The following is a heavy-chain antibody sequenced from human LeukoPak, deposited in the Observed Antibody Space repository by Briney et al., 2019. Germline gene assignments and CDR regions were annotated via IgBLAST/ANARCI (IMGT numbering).Heavy chain of an antibody. CDR3: AKDTLRGNWFDP. CDR2: ISGSGGST. J-gene: IGHJ5*02. Sequence: PGGSLRLSCVASGFSFNTDWMTWVRQAPGKGLEWVSAISGSGGSTYYADSVKGRFTISRDNSKNTLYLQMNSLRAEDTAVYYCAKDTLRGNWFDPWGQGTLVTVSS. V-gene: IGHV3-23*01. CDR1: GFSFNTDW.